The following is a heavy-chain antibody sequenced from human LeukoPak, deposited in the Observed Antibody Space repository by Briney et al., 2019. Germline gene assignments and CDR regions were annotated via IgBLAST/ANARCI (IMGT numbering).Heavy chain of an antibody. J-gene: IGHJ4*02. Sequence: AASVKVSCQASRYTFTGYYMHWVRQAPGQGLEWMGLINPNSGGTNYAQKFQGRLTMTRDTSISTAYMEVSRLRSDGTAVYDCARVLSSSWYVSFDYWGQGTLVTVSA. D-gene: IGHD6-13*01. CDR3: ARVLSSSWYVSFDY. CDR2: INPNSGGT. CDR1: RYTFTGYY. V-gene: IGHV1-2*02.